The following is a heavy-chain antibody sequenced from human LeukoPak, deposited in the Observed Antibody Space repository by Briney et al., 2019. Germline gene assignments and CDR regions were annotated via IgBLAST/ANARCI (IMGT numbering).Heavy chain of an antibody. CDR2: INPSSGGT. V-gene: IGHV1-2*02. J-gene: IGHJ6*02. CDR3: ARGIVVVPAAINFYYGMDV. Sequence: ASVKVSCKASGYTFIAYYIHWVRQAPGQGLEWMGWINPSSGGTNYAQKFQGRVTMTRDTSISTAYMELSRLRSDDTAVYYCARGIVVVPAAINFYYGMDVWGQGTTVTVSS. D-gene: IGHD2-2*01. CDR1: GYTFIAYY.